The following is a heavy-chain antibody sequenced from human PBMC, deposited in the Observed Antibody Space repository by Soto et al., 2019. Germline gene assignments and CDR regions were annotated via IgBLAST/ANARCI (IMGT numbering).Heavy chain of an antibody. J-gene: IGHJ4*02. CDR3: AMGELLVLAY. CDR2: ISGSGGST. CDR1: GFTVSSYY. Sequence: EVQLVETGGGLIQPGGSLRLSCAASGFTVSSYYMNWVRQVPEKGLEWVSAISGSGGSTYYADSVKGRFTISRDNSKNTLYLQMNSLRAEDTAVYYCAMGELLVLAYWGQGTLVTVSS. V-gene: IGHV3-23*04. D-gene: IGHD3-16*01.